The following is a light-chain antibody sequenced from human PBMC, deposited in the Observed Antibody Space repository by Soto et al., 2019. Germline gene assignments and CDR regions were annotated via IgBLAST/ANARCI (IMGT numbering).Light chain of an antibody. Sequence: EIVLTQSPGTLSLSPGERATLSCRASQSVSSSYLAWYRQKPGQAPRLLIYGASGRATGIPDRFSGSGSGTDFTLTISRLEPEDFAVYDCQQYGSSPLFTFGPGTKVDIK. V-gene: IGKV3-20*01. CDR2: GAS. J-gene: IGKJ3*01. CDR1: QSVSSSY. CDR3: QQYGSSPLFT.